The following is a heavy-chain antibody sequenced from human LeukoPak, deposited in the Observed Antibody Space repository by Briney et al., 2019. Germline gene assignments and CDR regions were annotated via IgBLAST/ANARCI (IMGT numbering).Heavy chain of an antibody. D-gene: IGHD3-22*01. CDR1: GFTFDDYA. J-gene: IGHJ3*02. CDR3: AKDSATITSITMTDAFDI. CDR2: ISGDGGST. V-gene: IGHV3-43*02. Sequence: PGGSLRLSXAASGFTFDDYAMHWVRQAPGKGLEWDSLISGDGGSTYYADSVKGRFTISRDNSKNSLYLQMNSLRTEDTALYYCAKDSATITSITMTDAFDIWGQGTMVTVSS.